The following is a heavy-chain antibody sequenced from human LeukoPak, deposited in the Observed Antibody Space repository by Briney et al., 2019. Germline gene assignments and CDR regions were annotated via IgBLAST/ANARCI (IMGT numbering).Heavy chain of an antibody. Sequence: PSETLSLTCTVSGGSISIYYWSWIRQPPGKGLEWIGYIYYSGSTNYNPSLKSRVTISVDTSKNQFSLKLSSVTAADTAVYYCARQTLEFDPWGQGTLVTVSS. CDR2: IYYSGST. CDR1: GGSISIYY. CDR3: ARQTLEFDP. D-gene: IGHD2/OR15-2a*01. V-gene: IGHV4-59*08. J-gene: IGHJ5*02.